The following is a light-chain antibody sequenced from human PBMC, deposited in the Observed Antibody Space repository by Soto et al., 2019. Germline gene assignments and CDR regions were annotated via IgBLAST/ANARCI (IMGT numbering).Light chain of an antibody. J-gene: IGKJ5*01. V-gene: IGKV1-9*01. Sequence: DIQLTQSPSFLSASVGDRVTITCLASQGISSYLAWYQQKPGEAPKLLIYAASTLQSGVPPRFSGSGSGTEFTLTISSLQPEDFASYYCQKLDSYPLTCGQGTRREIK. CDR3: QKLDSYPLT. CDR2: AAS. CDR1: QGISSY.